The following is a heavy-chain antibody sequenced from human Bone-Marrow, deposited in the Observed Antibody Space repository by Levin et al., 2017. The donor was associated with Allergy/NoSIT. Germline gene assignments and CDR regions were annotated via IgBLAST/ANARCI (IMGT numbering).Heavy chain of an antibody. D-gene: IGHD3-16*01. CDR1: GFTFTRYS. CDR2: ISFDGKNK. Sequence: GGSLRLSCVASGFTFTRYSMHWVRQAPGKGLEWVAVISFDGKNKYYRDSVKGRLTISRDNSKNTLYLQMKSLRAEDTALYYCARDPQDYDYIWVAYYYGLDAWGQGTTVTVSS. V-gene: IGHV3-30*04. J-gene: IGHJ6*02. CDR3: ARDPQDYDYIWVAYYYGLDA.